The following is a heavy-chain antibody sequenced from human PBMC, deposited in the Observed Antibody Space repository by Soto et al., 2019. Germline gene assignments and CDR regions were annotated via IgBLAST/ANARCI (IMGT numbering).Heavy chain of an antibody. D-gene: IGHD4-17*01. CDR3: ARKPYGVPFDY. Sequence: QVQLQESGPGLVKPSGTLSLTCAVSGSSISSSNWWSWVRQPPGEGLEWIGEIHHDGSTNYNPSLNSRVTISVDKSKNHFYLKLSSVTAADTAVYYCARKPYGVPFDYWGQGTLVTVSS. V-gene: IGHV4-4*02. CDR2: IHHDGST. J-gene: IGHJ4*02. CDR1: GSSISSSNW.